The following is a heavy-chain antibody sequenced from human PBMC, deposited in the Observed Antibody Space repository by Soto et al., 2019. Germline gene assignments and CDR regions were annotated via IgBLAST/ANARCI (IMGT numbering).Heavy chain of an antibody. D-gene: IGHD3-10*01. J-gene: IGHJ6*02. CDR1: GGTFSSYA. CDR3: ARGAPGSHSSYYGMDV. Sequence: QVQLVQSGAEVKKPGSSVKVSCKASGGTFSSYAISWVRQAPGQGLEWMGGIIPIFGTANYAQKFQGRVTITADESTSTAYMELNSLRSEDTAVYYCARGAPGSHSSYYGMDVWGQGTTVTVSS. CDR2: IIPIFGTA. V-gene: IGHV1-69*01.